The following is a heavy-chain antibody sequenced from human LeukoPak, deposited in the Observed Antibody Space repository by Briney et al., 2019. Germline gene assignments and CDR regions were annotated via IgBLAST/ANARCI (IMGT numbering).Heavy chain of an antibody. Sequence: SETLSLTCTVSGGSISSHYWSRIRQPPGKGLEWIGYIYYSGSTNYNPSLKSRVTISVDTSKNQFSLKLSSVTAADTAVYYCARSPDYDFWSGPYYFDYWGQGTLVTVSS. D-gene: IGHD3-3*01. V-gene: IGHV4-59*11. J-gene: IGHJ4*02. CDR1: GGSISSHY. CDR2: IYYSGST. CDR3: ARSPDYDFWSGPYYFDY.